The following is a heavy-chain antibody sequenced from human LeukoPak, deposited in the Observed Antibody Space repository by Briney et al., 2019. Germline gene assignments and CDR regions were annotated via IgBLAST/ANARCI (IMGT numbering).Heavy chain of an antibody. CDR1: GGSTSSYY. V-gene: IGHV4-4*09. Sequence: SETLSLTCTVSGGSTSSYYWSWIRQPPGKGLEWIGYIYTSGSTNYNPSLKSRVTISVDTSKNQFSLKLSSVTAADTAVYYCARKGTRGSYYYYMDVWGKGTTVTVSS. J-gene: IGHJ6*03. CDR3: ARKGTRGSYYYYMDV. D-gene: IGHD3-16*01. CDR2: IYTSGST.